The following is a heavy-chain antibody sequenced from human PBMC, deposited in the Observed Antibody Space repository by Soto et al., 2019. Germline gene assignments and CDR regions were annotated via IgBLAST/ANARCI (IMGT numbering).Heavy chain of an antibody. D-gene: IGHD2-2*01. CDR2: INAGNGNS. Sequence: QVQLVQSGAEEKKPGASVKVSCKASGYPFSNYAMHWVRQAPGQGLEWMGWINAGNGNSKYSQKFQGRVTITRDTSANTAYMELDSLRSEDTAVYYGATSTYCSSSTCYQWYGMDVWGQGTTVTVSS. CDR3: ATSTYCSSSTCYQWYGMDV. J-gene: IGHJ6*02. CDR1: GYPFSNYA. V-gene: IGHV1-3*05.